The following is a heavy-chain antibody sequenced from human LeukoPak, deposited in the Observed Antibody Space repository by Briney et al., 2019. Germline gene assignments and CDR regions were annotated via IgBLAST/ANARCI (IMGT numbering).Heavy chain of an antibody. J-gene: IGHJ4*02. CDR3: ARAKPKNMVRGLIMRRESRYYFDY. CDR1: GFTVSSNY. V-gene: IGHV3-53*01. D-gene: IGHD3-10*01. Sequence: GGSLRLSCAASGFTVSSNYMSWVRQAPGKGLEWVSVMYSGGSTYYADSVKGRFTISRDNSKSTLYIQMNSLRAEDTAVYYCARAKPKNMVRGLIMRRESRYYFDYWGQGTLVTVSP. CDR2: MYSGGST.